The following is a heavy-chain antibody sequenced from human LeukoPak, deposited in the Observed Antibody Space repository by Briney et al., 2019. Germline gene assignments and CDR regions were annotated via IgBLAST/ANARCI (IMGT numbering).Heavy chain of an antibody. CDR3: ARSVTTYYFDY. V-gene: IGHV4-39*07. J-gene: IGHJ4*02. CDR1: GGSISSSSYY. D-gene: IGHD4-17*01. CDR2: IYYSGST. Sequence: SETLSLTCTVSGGSISSSSYYWGWIRQPPGKGLEWIGSIYYSGSTYYNPSLKSRVTMSVDTSKNQFSLKLSSVTAADTAVYYCARSVTTYYFDYWGQGTLVTVSS.